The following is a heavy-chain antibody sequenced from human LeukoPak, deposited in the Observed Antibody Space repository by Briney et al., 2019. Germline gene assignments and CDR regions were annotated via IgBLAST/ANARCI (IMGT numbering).Heavy chain of an antibody. CDR3: ARARNYYDSSDYYYEGDAFDI. V-gene: IGHV4-61*02. CDR2: IYTSGST. CDR1: GGSISSGSYY. Sequence: PSETLSLTCTVSGGSISSGSYYWSWIRQPAGKGLEWIGRIYTSGSTNSNPSLKSRVTISVDTSKNQFSLKLSSVTAADTAVYYCARARNYYDSSDYYYEGDAFDIWGQGTMVTVSS. D-gene: IGHD3-22*01. J-gene: IGHJ3*02.